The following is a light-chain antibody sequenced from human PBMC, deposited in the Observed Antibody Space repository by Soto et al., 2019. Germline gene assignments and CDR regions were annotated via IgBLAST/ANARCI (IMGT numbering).Light chain of an antibody. V-gene: IGKV3-11*01. CDR3: QQRNTWPPIT. CDR1: QSVRTY. CDR2: DAS. J-gene: IGKJ5*01. Sequence: EILLTQSPVTLSLSPGERATLSCRASQSVRTYLAWYQVKPGQAPRLLIYDASRRAYGVPARFSGSGSGTDFTLTISSLEPEDFAPYYCQQRNTWPPITFGQGTRLEIK.